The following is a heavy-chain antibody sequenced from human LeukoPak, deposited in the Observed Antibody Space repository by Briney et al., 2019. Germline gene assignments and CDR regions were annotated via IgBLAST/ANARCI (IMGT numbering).Heavy chain of an antibody. CDR3: ARDKPYYGSGQGLDF. J-gene: IGHJ4*02. CDR2: ISSSSSYI. D-gene: IGHD3-10*01. Sequence: GGSLRLSCAASGFTFSSYSMNWVRQAPGKGLEWVSSISSSSSYIYYADSVKGRFTISRDNAKNSLYLQMNSLRAEDTAVYYCARDKPYYGSGQGLDFWGQGTLVTVSS. CDR1: GFTFSSYS. V-gene: IGHV3-21*01.